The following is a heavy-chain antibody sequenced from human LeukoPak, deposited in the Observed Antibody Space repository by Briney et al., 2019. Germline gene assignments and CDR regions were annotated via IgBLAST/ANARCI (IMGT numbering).Heavy chain of an antibody. J-gene: IGHJ3*02. CDR1: GYSFTSYW. CDR2: IYPGDSDT. Sequence: GESLKISCKGSGYSFTSYWIGWVRQMPGKGLEWMGIIYPGDSDTRYSPSFQGQVTISADKSISTAYLQWSSLKASDTAMYYCARPGAYCSSTSCYLDAFDIWGQGTMVTVSS. V-gene: IGHV5-51*01. D-gene: IGHD2-2*01. CDR3: ARPGAYCSSTSCYLDAFDI.